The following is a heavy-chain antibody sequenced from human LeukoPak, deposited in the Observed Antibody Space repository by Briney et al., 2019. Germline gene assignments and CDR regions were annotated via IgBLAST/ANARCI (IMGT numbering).Heavy chain of an antibody. CDR1: GFTLSSYW. CDR3: ARDADWAFDY. Sequence: GGSLRLSCAASGFTLSSYWMSWVRQAPGKGLEWVANIKQDGSEKYYVDSVKGRFTISRDNAKNSLYLQMNSLRAEDTAVYYCARDADWAFDYWGQGTLVTVSS. CDR2: IKQDGSEK. J-gene: IGHJ4*02. V-gene: IGHV3-7*01. D-gene: IGHD2-21*01.